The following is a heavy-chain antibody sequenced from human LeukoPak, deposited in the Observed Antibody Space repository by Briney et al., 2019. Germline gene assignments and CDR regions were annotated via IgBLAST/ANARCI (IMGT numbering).Heavy chain of an antibody. J-gene: IGHJ6*03. CDR2: IIPIFGTA. CDR3: ARGGYNGNPGYYYYYMDV. Sequence: SVKVSCKASGGTFSSYAISWVRQAPGQGLEWMGGIIPIFGTANYSQKFQGRVTITTDESTSTAYMELSSLRSEDTAVYYCARGGYNGNPGYYYYYMDVWGKGTTVTVSS. D-gene: IGHD1-14*01. V-gene: IGHV1-69*05. CDR1: GGTFSSYA.